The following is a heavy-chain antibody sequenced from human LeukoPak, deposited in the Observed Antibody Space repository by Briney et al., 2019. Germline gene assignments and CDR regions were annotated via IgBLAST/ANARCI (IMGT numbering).Heavy chain of an antibody. CDR2: IRYDGSNK. V-gene: IGHV3-33*01. Sequence: GGSLRLSCAASGFTFSSYGMHWVRQAPGKGLEWVAVIRYDGSNKYYADSVKGRFTISRDNSKNTLYLQMNSLRAEDTAVYYCARAGGYDILTGYDHNYFDYWGQGTLVTVSS. CDR3: ARAGGYDILTGYDHNYFDY. D-gene: IGHD3-9*01. CDR1: GFTFSSYG. J-gene: IGHJ4*02.